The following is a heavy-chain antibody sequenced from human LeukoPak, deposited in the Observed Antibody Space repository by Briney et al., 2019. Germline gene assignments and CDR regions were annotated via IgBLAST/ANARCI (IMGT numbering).Heavy chain of an antibody. CDR2: ISSISDYI. D-gene: IGHD3-16*02. V-gene: IGHV3-21*01. J-gene: IGHJ4*02. CDR1: GFTFSSYS. Sequence: KAGGSLRLSCAASGFTFSSYSMNWVRQAPGKGLEWVSSISSISDYIYYADSVKGRFTISRDHAKNSLYLQMNSLRAEDTAVYYCARDLGVIVHPSDYWGQGTLVTVSS. CDR3: ARDLGVIVHPSDY.